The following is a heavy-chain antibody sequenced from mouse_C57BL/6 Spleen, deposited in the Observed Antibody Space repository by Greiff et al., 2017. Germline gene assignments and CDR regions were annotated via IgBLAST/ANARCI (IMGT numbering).Heavy chain of an antibody. D-gene: IGHD1-1*01. Sequence: EVKVEESGGGLVKPGGSLKLSCAASGFTFSDYGMHWVRQAPEKGLEWVAYISSGSSTIYYADTVKGRFTISRDNAKNTLFLQMTSLRSEDTAMYYCARPLYYYGSSYVSAMDYWGQGTSVTVSS. CDR1: GFTFSDYG. CDR2: ISSGSSTI. V-gene: IGHV5-17*01. CDR3: ARPLYYYGSSYVSAMDY. J-gene: IGHJ4*01.